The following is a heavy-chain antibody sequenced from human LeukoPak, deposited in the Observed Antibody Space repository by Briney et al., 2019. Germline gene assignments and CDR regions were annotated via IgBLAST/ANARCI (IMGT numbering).Heavy chain of an antibody. V-gene: IGHV1-2*06. D-gene: IGHD2-21*02. CDR2: INPNSGGT. J-gene: IGHJ4*02. Sequence: ASVKVSCKASGYTFTGYYMHWVRQAPGQGLEGMGRINPNSGGTNYAQKFQGRVTMTRDTSISTAYMELSRLRSDDTAVYYCARAVVVTAPLDYWGQGTLVTVSS. CDR1: GYTFTGYY. CDR3: ARAVVVTAPLDY.